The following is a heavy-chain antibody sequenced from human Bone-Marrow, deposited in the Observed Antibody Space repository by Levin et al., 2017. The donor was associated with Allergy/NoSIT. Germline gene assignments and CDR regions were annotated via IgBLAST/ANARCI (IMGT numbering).Heavy chain of an antibody. CDR1: GFTFNAYA. V-gene: IGHV3-23*01. D-gene: IGHD2/OR15-2a*01. CDR3: AKGTTVYFYYNGMDA. CDR2: MSGTTGSH. Sequence: GESLKISCVASGFTFNAYAMNWVRRAPGKGLEWVSAMSGTTGSHYYADSVKGRFTISSDSSTNTLFLQMDSLRVEDTATYYCAKGTTVYFYYNGMDAWGQGTTVTVFS. J-gene: IGHJ6*02.